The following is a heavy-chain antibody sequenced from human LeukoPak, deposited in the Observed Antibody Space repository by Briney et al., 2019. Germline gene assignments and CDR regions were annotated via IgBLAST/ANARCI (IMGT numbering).Heavy chain of an antibody. V-gene: IGHV6-1*01. D-gene: IGHD2-2*01. CDR3: SRGRSLGYCSSTSCYVSDAFDI. J-gene: IGHJ3*02. CDR1: GDSVSSSFAA. CDR2: TYFRSQWYN. Sequence: SQTLSLTCAISGDSVSSSFAAWTWIRQSPSRGLEWLGRTYFRSQWYNDYAESLKSRITINPDTSKNHFSLHLNSVTPEDTAVYFCSRGRSLGYCSSTSCYVSDAFDIWGQGTMVTVSS.